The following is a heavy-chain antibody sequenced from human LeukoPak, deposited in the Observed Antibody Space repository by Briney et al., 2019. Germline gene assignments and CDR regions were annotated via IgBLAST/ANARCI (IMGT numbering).Heavy chain of an antibody. D-gene: IGHD6-6*01. CDR1: GYTVTSYD. Sequence: ASVKVSCKASGYTVTSYDINWVRQATGQGLGWMGWRNPNSGNTGYAQKFQGRGTMTRNTAIGTAYMELSSLRSEDTAVYYCARERGSSSSFDYWGQGTLVTVSS. V-gene: IGHV1-8*01. J-gene: IGHJ4*02. CDR3: ARERGSSSSFDY. CDR2: RNPNSGNT.